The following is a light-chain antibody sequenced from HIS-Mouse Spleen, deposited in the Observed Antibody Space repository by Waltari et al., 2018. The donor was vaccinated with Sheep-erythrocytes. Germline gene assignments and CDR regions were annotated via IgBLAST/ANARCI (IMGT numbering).Light chain of an antibody. CDR1: CRDCGLYTL. CDR2: EGS. Sequence: QSALTHPASVSGSPGPSITLSCTGPCRDCGLYTLVSWYQQHPGKAPNLMIYEGSKRPSGVSNRFSGSKSGNTASLTISGLQAEDEADYYCCSYAGSSTPWVFGGGTKLTVL. V-gene: IGLV2-23*01. J-gene: IGLJ3*02. CDR3: CSYAGSSTPWV.